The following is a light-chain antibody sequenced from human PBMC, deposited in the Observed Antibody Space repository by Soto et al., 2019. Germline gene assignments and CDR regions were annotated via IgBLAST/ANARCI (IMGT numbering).Light chain of an antibody. CDR1: QDISNK. V-gene: IGKV3-15*01. CDR3: QQYNRWFSIT. CDR2: GAS. Sequence: TQSPASLSASPGERGTLSCSASQDISNKLAWYQQKHGQAPRLLMYGASLRPTGIPGRFTGSGSGTEFALTISSLQSEDLATYYCQQYNRWFSITFGQGTRLEIK. J-gene: IGKJ5*01.